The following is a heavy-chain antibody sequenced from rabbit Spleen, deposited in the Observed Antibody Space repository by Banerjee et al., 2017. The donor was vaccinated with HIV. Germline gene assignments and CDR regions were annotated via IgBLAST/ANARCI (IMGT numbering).Heavy chain of an antibody. V-gene: IGHV1S40*01. Sequence: QSLEESGGDLVKPGASLTLTCTASGVSFSVSSYMCWVRQAPGKGLEWIACIDAGSSDFTYFASWAKGRFTISKTSSTTVTLQMTSLTGADTATYFCARDNGSGDYIDVYFDLWGPGTLVTVS. D-gene: IGHD1-1*01. CDR1: GVSFSVSSY. CDR2: IDAGSSDFT. CDR3: ARDNGSGDYIDVYFDL. J-gene: IGHJ4*01.